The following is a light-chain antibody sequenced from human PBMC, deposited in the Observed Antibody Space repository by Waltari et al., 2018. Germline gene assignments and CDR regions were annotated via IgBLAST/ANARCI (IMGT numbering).Light chain of an antibody. CDR2: ENT. CDR1: SSNIGNNY. J-gene: IGLJ7*01. V-gene: IGLV1-51*02. CDR3: GTWDSSLSGAV. Sequence: QSVLTQPPSVSAAPGQRVTISCSGGSSNIGNNYVSWYRQFPGTAPQLLIYENTGRPSGIAGRFSGSKSGTSATLDITGLQAGDEADYYCGTWDSSLSGAVFGGGTHLTVL.